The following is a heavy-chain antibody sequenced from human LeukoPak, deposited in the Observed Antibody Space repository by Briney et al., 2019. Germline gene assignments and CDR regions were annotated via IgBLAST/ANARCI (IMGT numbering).Heavy chain of an antibody. Sequence: GGSLRLSCAASGFTLSSYAMSWVRQAPGKGLEWVSTISNTGGSTYYADSVQGRFTISRDNSNNTLSLQMNSLRAGDTAVYYCAKLMITFGGNIVAPPDYWGQGTLVTVSS. D-gene: IGHD3-16*02. CDR2: ISNTGGST. V-gene: IGHV3-23*01. CDR1: GFTLSSYA. CDR3: AKLMITFGGNIVAPPDY. J-gene: IGHJ4*02.